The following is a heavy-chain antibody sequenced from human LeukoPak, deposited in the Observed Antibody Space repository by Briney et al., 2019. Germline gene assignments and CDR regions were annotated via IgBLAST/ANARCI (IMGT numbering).Heavy chain of an antibody. J-gene: IGHJ4*02. CDR1: GFTFSSYE. CDR2: ISSSGSTI. Sequence: GGSLRLSCAASGFTFSSYEMNWVRQAPGKGLEWGSYISSSGSTIYYADSVRGRFTISRDNAKNSLSLQMNSLRAEDKAVYYCARVDGYYDSSGYYYFDYWGQGTLVTVSS. V-gene: IGHV3-48*03. CDR3: ARVDGYYDSSGYYYFDY. D-gene: IGHD3-22*01.